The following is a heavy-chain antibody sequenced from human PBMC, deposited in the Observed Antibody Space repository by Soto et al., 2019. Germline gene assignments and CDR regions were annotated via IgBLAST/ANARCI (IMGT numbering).Heavy chain of an antibody. CDR1: GGSISSYY. CDR3: ARGGQYSSSWYYYYYGMDV. CDR2: IYYSGST. V-gene: IGHV4-59*01. J-gene: IGHJ6*02. Sequence: SETLSLTCTVSGGSISSYYWSWIRQPPGKGLEWIGYIYYSGSTNYNPSLKSRVTISVDTSKNQFSLKLSSVTAADTAAYYCARGGQYSSSWYYYYYGMDVWGQGTTVTVSS. D-gene: IGHD6-13*01.